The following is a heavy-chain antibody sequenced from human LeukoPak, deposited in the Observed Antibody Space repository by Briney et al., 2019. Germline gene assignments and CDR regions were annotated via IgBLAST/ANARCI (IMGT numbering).Heavy chain of an antibody. CDR1: GGSISSYY. D-gene: IGHD3-3*01. CDR3: ARAYDFWSGYYTGPDYYYYYGMDV. J-gene: IGHJ6*02. Sequence: PSETLSLTCTVSGGSISSYYWSWIRQPPGKGLEWIGYIYYSGSTNYNPSLKSRVTISVDTSKNQFSLKLSSVTAADTAVYYCARAYDFWSGYYTGPDYYYYYGMDVWGQGTTVTVSS. CDR2: IYYSGST. V-gene: IGHV4-59*01.